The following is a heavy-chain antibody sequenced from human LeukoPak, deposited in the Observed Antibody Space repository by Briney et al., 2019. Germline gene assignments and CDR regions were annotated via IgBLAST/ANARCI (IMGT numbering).Heavy chain of an antibody. Sequence: SETLSLTCAVYGGSFSGYYWSWIRQPPGKGLEWIGEINHSGSTNYNPSLKSRVTISVDTSKNQFSLKLSSVTAADTAVYYCARGGGYCSSTSCYTEWFDPWGQGTLVTVSS. CDR3: ARGGGYCSSTSCYTEWFDP. V-gene: IGHV4-34*01. CDR1: GGSFSGYY. CDR2: INHSGST. J-gene: IGHJ5*02. D-gene: IGHD2-2*02.